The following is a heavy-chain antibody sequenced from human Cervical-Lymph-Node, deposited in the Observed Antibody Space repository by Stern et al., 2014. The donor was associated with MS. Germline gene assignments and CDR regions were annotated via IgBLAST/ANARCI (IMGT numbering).Heavy chain of an antibody. CDR2: IYPGDSDT. CDR1: GYTFGTYW. Sequence: EVQLEESGGQVREPGGSLQISCKGSGYTFGTYWIGWVRQMPGKGLEWMGIIYPGDSDTRYSPSFQGQVTISVDTSINTAFLQWSSLRASDTAMYYCAKLSSRISIFGVVVHWGQGTLVTVSS. D-gene: IGHD3-3*01. V-gene: IGHV5-51*03. CDR3: AKLSSRISIFGVVVH. J-gene: IGHJ4*02.